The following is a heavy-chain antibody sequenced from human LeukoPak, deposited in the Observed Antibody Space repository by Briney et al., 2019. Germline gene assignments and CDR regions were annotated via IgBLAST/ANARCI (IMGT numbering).Heavy chain of an antibody. CDR3: AAKGDGYTGIYVFAH. D-gene: IGHD1-26*01. Sequence: KTGGSLRLSCAASGFGVSVNYMSWVRQAPGKGLEWVSVLYASGTTKYADSVKGRFTISRDTSDNTLNHQMNGLGAEDSAVYYCAAKGDGYTGIYVFAHWGQGTLVTVSS. V-gene: IGHV3-66*01. J-gene: IGHJ4*02. CDR2: LYASGTT. CDR1: GFGVSVNY.